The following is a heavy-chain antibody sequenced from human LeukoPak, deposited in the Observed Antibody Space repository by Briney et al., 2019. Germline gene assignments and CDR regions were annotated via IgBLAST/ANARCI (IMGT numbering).Heavy chain of an antibody. V-gene: IGHV4-30-2*01. CDR3: ARGGEMAATYDVDY. CDR1: GGSISSGGYS. J-gene: IGHJ4*02. CDR2: IYHSGST. Sequence: SQTLSLTCAVSGGSISSGGYSWSWLRQPPGKGLEWIGYIYHSGSTYYNPSIKSLVTISVDRSKNQFSLKLSSVTAADTAVYYCARGGEMAATYDVDYWGQGTLVTVSS. D-gene: IGHD5-24*01.